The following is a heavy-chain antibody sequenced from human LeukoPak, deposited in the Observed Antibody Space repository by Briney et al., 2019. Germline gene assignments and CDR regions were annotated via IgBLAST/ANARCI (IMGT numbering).Heavy chain of an antibody. V-gene: IGHV3-7*03. CDR2: IKQDGSEK. CDR3: ANSPPRGHPVY. Sequence: GGSLRLSCAASGFTFSSYWMSWVRQAPGKGLEWVANIKQDGSEKYYVDSEKGRFTISRDNAKNSLYLQMNSLRAEDTAVYYCANSPPRGHPVYWGQGTLVTVSS. J-gene: IGHJ4*02. CDR1: GFTFSSYW.